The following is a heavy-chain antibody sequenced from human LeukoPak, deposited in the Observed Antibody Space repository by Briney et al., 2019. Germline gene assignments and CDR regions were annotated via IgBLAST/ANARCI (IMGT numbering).Heavy chain of an antibody. CDR1: GFTFSSYA. J-gene: IGHJ5*02. CDR3: ARDNSVRDEAWWFNP. V-gene: IGHV3-48*01. CDR2: IGPSGTAI. Sequence: GGSLRLSCAASGFTFSSYAMNWVRQAPGRGLEWVSYIGPSGTAIYYADSVKGRFTISRDNARNSLYLQMNSLRAEDTAVYYCARDNSVRDEAWWFNPWGQGTLVTVSS. D-gene: IGHD5-24*01.